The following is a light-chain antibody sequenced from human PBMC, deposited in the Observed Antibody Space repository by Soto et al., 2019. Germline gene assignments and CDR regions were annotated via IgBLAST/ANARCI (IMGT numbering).Light chain of an antibody. CDR2: DVS. J-gene: IGLJ2*01. CDR1: SSDVGGYNY. CDR3: SSYTSSNLLWV. Sequence: QSVLTQPASVSGSPGQSITISCTGTSSDVGGYNYVSWYQQHPGKAPKLMIYDVSNRPSGVSNRFSGSKSGHTASLTISGLHAEDDADYSCSSYTSSNLLWVFGGGTNLTVL. V-gene: IGLV2-14*01.